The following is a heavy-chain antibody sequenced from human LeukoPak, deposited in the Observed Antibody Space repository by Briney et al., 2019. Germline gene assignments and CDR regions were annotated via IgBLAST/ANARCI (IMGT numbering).Heavy chain of an antibody. D-gene: IGHD6-19*01. J-gene: IGHJ4*02. Sequence: TTSETLSLTCTVSGGSISSYYWSWIRQPPGKGLEWIGYIYYSGSTNYNPSLKSRVTISVDTSKNQFSLKLSSVTAADTAVYYCARVGRYSSGWHDYWGQGTLVTVSS. CDR1: GGSISSYY. CDR2: IYYSGST. V-gene: IGHV4-59*01. CDR3: ARVGRYSSGWHDY.